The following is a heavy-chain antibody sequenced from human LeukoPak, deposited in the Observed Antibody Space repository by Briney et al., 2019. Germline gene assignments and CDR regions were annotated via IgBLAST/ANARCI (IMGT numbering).Heavy chain of an antibody. CDR3: ARERGSGWGGGIQH. D-gene: IGHD6-19*01. CDR2: ISYSSNYI. Sequence: GGSLRPSCAASGFTFSSYTMNWVRQAPGRGLEWVSCISYSSNYIYYADSVKGRFTISRDNTKNSLYLQMNSLRAEDTAVYYCARERGSGWGGGIQHWGQGTLVTVSS. CDR1: GFTFSSYT. J-gene: IGHJ1*01. V-gene: IGHV3-21*01.